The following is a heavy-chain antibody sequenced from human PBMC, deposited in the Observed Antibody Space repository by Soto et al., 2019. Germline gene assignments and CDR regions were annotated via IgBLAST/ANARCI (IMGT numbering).Heavy chain of an antibody. V-gene: IGHV3-64*01. CDR3: ERRGYGLYFDY. J-gene: IGHJ4*02. D-gene: IGHD3-10*01. CDR2: ISGNGDST. CDR1: GFTFSSYA. Sequence: EVQLVESGGGLVQPGGSLRLSCAASGFTFSSYAMHWVRQAPGKGLEYVSVISGNGDSTYYANSVKGRFTISRDNSKNTLYLQMGSLRAEDMAVYYCERRGYGLYFDYWGQGTLVTVSS.